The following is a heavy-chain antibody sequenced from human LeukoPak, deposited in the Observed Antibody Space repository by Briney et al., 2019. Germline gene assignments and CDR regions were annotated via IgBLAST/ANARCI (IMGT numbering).Heavy chain of an antibody. V-gene: IGHV3-23*01. CDR1: GFTFSSYA. J-gene: IGHJ4*02. Sequence: GGSLRLSCAASGFTFSSYAMSWVRQAPGKGLEWVSAISGSGGSTYYADSVKGRFTISRDNAKNSLYLQMNSLRAEDTAVYYCARRPRVRGVEYYFDYWGQGTLVTVSS. D-gene: IGHD3-10*01. CDR3: ARRPRVRGVEYYFDY. CDR2: ISGSGGST.